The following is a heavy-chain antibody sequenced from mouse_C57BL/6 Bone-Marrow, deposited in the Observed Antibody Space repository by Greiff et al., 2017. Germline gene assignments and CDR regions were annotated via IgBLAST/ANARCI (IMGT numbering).Heavy chain of an antibody. J-gene: IGHJ3*01. CDR3: ARGPYYRNPAWFAY. Sequence: DVQLQESGPELVKPGASVKMSCKASGYTFTDYNMHWVKQSHGKSLEWIGYINPNNGGTSYNQKFKGKATLTVNKSSSTAYMELRSLTSEDSAVYSCARGPYYRNPAWFAYWGKGTLVTVSA. V-gene: IGHV1-22*01. CDR2: INPNNGGT. CDR1: GYTFTDYN. D-gene: IGHD2-5*01.